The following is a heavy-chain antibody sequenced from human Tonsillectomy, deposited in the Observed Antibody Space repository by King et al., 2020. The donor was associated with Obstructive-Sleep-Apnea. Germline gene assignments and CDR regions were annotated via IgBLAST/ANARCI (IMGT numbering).Heavy chain of an antibody. D-gene: IGHD1-1*01. V-gene: IGHV3-33*01. J-gene: IGHJ3*01. CDR3: ATERLAGHDGFDV. CDR1: GFTFSTYG. CDR2: IWFDGSNE. Sequence: VQLVESGGGVVQPGRSLRLSCAASGFTFSTYGMHWVRQAPGKGLEWVAIIWFDGSNEYYTDSVKGRFTISRDNSKNTLYLQMNSLRDDDTAVYYCATERLAGHDGFDVWGPGTLVTVS.